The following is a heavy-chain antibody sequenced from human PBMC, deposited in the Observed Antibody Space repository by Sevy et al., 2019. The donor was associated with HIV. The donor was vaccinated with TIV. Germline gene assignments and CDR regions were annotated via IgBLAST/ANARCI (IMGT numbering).Heavy chain of an antibody. Sequence: GGSLRLSCTASGFTFGDYAMSWFRQAPGKGLEWVGFIRSKAYGGTTEYAASVKGRFTISRDDSKSIAYLQMNSLKTGDTAVYYCTRADYGDYGTYYYGMDVWGQGTTVTVSS. CDR2: IRSKAYGGTT. CDR3: TRADYGDYGTYYYGMDV. J-gene: IGHJ6*02. CDR1: GFTFGDYA. D-gene: IGHD4-17*01. V-gene: IGHV3-49*03.